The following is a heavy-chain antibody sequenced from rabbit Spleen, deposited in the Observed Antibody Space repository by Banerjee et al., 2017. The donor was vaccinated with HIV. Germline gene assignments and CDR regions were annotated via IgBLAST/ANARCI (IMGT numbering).Heavy chain of an antibody. Sequence: QEQLEESGGGLVKPEGSLTLTCKASGFSFSDTDVMCWVRQAPGKGLQWIACINTATGKAVYASWAKGRFTISKTSSTTVTLQMTSLTAADTATYFCARDLVTAIGWNFALWGPGTLVTVS. D-gene: IGHD7-1*01. CDR3: ARDLVTAIGWNFAL. V-gene: IGHV1S45*01. CDR2: INTATGKA. J-gene: IGHJ4*01. CDR1: GFSFSDTDV.